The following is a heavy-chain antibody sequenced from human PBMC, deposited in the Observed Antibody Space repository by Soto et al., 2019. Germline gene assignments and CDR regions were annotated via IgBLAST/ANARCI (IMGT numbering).Heavy chain of an antibody. CDR1: GFTFSTYW. CDR2: IKQDGSEK. Sequence: GGSLRLSCAASGFTFSTYWMSWVRQAPGKGLEWVANIKQDGSEKYYVDSVKGRFTISRDNAKNSLYLQMNSLRAEDTAVYYCARESPPIYCDCSGYYGFRYWGQGTLVTVSS. J-gene: IGHJ4*02. D-gene: IGHD3-22*01. CDR3: ARESPPIYCDCSGYYGFRY. V-gene: IGHV3-7*01.